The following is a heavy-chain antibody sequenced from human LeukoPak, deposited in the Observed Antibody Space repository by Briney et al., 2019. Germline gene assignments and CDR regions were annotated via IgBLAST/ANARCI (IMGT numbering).Heavy chain of an antibody. J-gene: IGHJ4*02. V-gene: IGHV4-59*01. CDR3: ARGDY. CDR1: GASIINYY. Sequence: SETLSLTCTVSGASIINYYWSWIRQSPGKGLEFIGYIHYSGSTHYNPSLRGRLTISIEVSKNQISLKLTSVTAADTAVYYCARGDYWGQGTLVSVSS. CDR2: IHYSGST.